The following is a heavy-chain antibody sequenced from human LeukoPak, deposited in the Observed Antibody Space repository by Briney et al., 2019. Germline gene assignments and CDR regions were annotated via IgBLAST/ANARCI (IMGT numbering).Heavy chain of an antibody. Sequence: PSETQSLTCAVYGGSFSGYYWSWIRQPPGKGLEWIGYIYYSGSTYYNPSLKSRVTISVDTSKNQFSLKLSSVTAADTAVYYCARDGGRACTGGSCSPLGFDYWGQGTLVTVSS. CDR1: GGSFSGYY. J-gene: IGHJ4*02. D-gene: IGHD2-15*01. CDR3: ARDGGRACTGGSCSPLGFDY. V-gene: IGHV4-34*09. CDR2: IYYSGST.